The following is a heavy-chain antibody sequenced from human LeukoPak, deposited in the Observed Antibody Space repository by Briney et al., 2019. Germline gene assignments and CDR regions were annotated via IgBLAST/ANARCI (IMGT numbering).Heavy chain of an antibody. J-gene: IGHJ4*02. CDR3: AKDWDQLLYYFDY. D-gene: IGHD2-2*01. CDR2: IRSKSNNYAT. CDR1: GFTFSGSA. Sequence: PGGSLRLSCAASGFTFSGSAMHWVRQVSGKGLEWVGRIRSKSNNYATAYAASVNGRFTISRDDSKNTAYLQMNSLKTEDTAVYYCAKDWDQLLYYFDYWGQGTLVTVSS. V-gene: IGHV3-73*01.